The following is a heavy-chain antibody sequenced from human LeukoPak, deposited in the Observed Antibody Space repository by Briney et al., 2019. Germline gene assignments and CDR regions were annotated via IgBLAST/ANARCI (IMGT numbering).Heavy chain of an antibody. CDR2: IYHSGST. V-gene: IGHV4-4*02. Sequence: PSGTLSLTCAVSGGSISSSNWWSWVRQPPGKGLEWIGEIYHSGSTNYNPSLKSRVTISVDKSKNQFSLKLSSVTAADTAVYYCARVGHSSGWYSLYYFDYWGQGTLVTVSS. CDR3: ARVGHSSGWYSLYYFDY. CDR1: GGSISSSNW. D-gene: IGHD6-19*01. J-gene: IGHJ4*02.